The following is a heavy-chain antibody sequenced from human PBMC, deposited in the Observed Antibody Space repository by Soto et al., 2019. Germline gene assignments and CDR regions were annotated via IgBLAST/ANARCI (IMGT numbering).Heavy chain of an antibody. CDR1: GFTFSKFA. V-gene: IGHV3-23*01. CDR2: ISPNGGTT. D-gene: IGHD1-26*01. CDR3: AKDRDHGSIEYYFDY. J-gene: IGHJ4*02. Sequence: EVQLLESGGGLVQPGGSLRLSCEASGFTFSKFAVSWVRQTPGKGLEWVSSISPNGGTTYYPDSVKGRFTISRDNSRNTLYLQMNGLRADDTAIYYCAKDRDHGSIEYYFDYWGQGTLVTVSS.